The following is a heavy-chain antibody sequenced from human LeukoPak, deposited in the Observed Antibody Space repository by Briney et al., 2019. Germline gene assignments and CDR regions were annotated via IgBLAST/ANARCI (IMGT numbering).Heavy chain of an antibody. Sequence: GGSLRLSCAASGFTVSSNYMSWVRQAPGKGLEWVSVIYSGGSTYYADPVKGRFTISRDNSKNTLYLQMNSLRAEDTAVYYCASRRDYDILTGYWSWGQGTLVTVSS. CDR2: IYSGGST. V-gene: IGHV3-66*01. CDR1: GFTVSSNY. J-gene: IGHJ5*02. CDR3: ASRRDYDILTGYWS. D-gene: IGHD3-9*01.